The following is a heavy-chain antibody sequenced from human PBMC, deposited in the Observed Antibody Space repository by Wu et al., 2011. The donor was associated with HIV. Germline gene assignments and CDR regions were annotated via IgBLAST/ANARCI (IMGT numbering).Heavy chain of an antibody. CDR2: ISAYNGDT. D-gene: IGHD1-26*01. CDR1: GYTFTKYG. Sequence: QGQLVQSGAEVKKPGASVKVSCKASGYTFTKYGITWVRQAPGQGLEWMGWISAYNGDTNSAQKVRGRVSMTTDSSTTTAYMEVRSLRSDDTAVYYCARDLGGADFDYWGQGTLVTVSS. V-gene: IGHV1-18*01. J-gene: IGHJ4*02. CDR3: ARDLGGADFDY.